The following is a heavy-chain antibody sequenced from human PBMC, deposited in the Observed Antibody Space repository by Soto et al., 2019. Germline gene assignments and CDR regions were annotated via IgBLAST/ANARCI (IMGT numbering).Heavy chain of an antibody. Sequence: EGQLVESGGGLVQPGGSLRLSCAASGVTVSSNYMSWVRQAPGKGLEWVSVIYSGGSTYYADSVKGRFTISRDNSKHTLYLQMNSLRAEDTAVYYCARHGYNYGGGYFDYWGQGTLVTVSS. CDR2: IYSGGST. V-gene: IGHV3-66*04. CDR3: ARHGYNYGGGYFDY. CDR1: GVTVSSNY. D-gene: IGHD5-18*01. J-gene: IGHJ4*02.